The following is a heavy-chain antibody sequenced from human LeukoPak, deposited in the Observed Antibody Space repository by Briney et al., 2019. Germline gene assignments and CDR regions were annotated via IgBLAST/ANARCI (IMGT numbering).Heavy chain of an antibody. Sequence: ASVKVSCKASGYTFTGYYMHWVRQATGQGLEWMGWMNPNSGNTGYAQKFQGRVTITRNTSISTAYMELSSLRSEDTAVYYCARGRGGYSSSWYVKGFDYWGQGTLVTVSS. V-gene: IGHV1-8*03. J-gene: IGHJ4*02. CDR1: GYTFTGYY. CDR3: ARGRGGYSSSWYVKGFDY. CDR2: MNPNSGNT. D-gene: IGHD6-13*01.